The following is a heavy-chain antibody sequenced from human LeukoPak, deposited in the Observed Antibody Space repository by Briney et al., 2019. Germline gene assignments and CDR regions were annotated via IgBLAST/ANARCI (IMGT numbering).Heavy chain of an antibody. V-gene: IGHV3-23*01. J-gene: IGHJ4*02. D-gene: IGHD3-10*01. CDR2: ISGSGGST. CDR1: GFTFSSHA. Sequence: PGGSLRLSCAASGFTFSSHAMSWVRQAPGKGLEWVSAISGSGGSTYYADSVKGRFTISRDNSKNTLYLQMNSLRAEDTAVYYCAKSVHPSWNDPGRRTKNYYGSGSPYYFDYWGQGTLVTVSS. CDR3: AKSVHPSWNDPGRRTKNYYGSGSPYYFDY.